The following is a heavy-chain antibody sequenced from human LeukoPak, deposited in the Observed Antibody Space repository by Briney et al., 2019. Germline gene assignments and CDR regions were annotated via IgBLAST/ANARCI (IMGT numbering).Heavy chain of an antibody. CDR2: IKEDGSEK. D-gene: IGHD3-9*01. CDR1: GFAFGSYW. CDR3: AKDQDAALRYFDWLYQADYYYYMDV. Sequence: GGSLRLSCAGSGFAFGSYWVNWVRQAPGKGLEWVANIKEDGSEKYYVDSVRGRFTISRDNAKNSLYLQMSSLRAEDTAVYYCAKDQDAALRYFDWLYQADYYYYMDVWGKGTTVTISS. J-gene: IGHJ6*03. V-gene: IGHV3-7*03.